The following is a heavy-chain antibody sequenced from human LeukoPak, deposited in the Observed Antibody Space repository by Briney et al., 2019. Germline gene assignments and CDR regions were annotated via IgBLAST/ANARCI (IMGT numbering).Heavy chain of an antibody. CDR1: GFSFRIFS. D-gene: IGHD3-10*02. Sequence: PGGSLRLSCEASGFSFRIFSMNWVRRAPGKGLEWLSSITSTSDYIYYADSVRGRFTISRDNAKNSLYLQMNSLRAEDTAVYYCAELGITMIGGVWGKGTTVTISS. CDR3: AELGITMIGGV. CDR2: ITSTSDYI. J-gene: IGHJ6*04. V-gene: IGHV3-21*01.